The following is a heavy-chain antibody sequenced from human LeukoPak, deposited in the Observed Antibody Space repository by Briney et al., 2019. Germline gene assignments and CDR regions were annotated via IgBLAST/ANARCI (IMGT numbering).Heavy chain of an antibody. CDR1: GFTFSTYAM. CDR3: TRENGAFSPFGY. D-gene: IGHD2-8*01. Sequence: PGGSLRLSCAASGFTFSTYAMGWVRQPPGQGLEWIGEVSLTGLTNYNPSLSSRVIMALDTSKNHLSLNLTSVTAADTAVYYCTRENGAFSPFGYWGQGTLVTVPS. V-gene: IGHV4-4*02. J-gene: IGHJ4*02. CDR2: VSLTGLT.